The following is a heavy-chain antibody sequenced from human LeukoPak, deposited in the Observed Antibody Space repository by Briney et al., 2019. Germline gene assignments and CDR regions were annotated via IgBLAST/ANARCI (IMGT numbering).Heavy chain of an antibody. CDR3: ARGYYDILTGYYTGYFEY. V-gene: IGHV4-30-4*08. Sequence: SETLSLTCTVSGGSISSGDYYWSWIRQPPGKGLEWIGYIYYSGSTYYNPSLKSRVTISVDTSKNQFSLKLSSVTAADTAVYYCARGYYDILTGYYTGYFEYWAREPWSPSPQ. CDR2: IYYSGST. J-gene: IGHJ4*02. D-gene: IGHD3-9*01. CDR1: GGSISSGDYY.